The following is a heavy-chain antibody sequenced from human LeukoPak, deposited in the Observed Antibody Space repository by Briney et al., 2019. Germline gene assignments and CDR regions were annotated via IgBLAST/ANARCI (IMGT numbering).Heavy chain of an antibody. J-gene: IGHJ4*02. CDR3: ARGGGGFGIADREADY. CDR1: GYTFTSYY. D-gene: IGHD3-16*01. V-gene: IGHV1-2*06. CDR2: INPNSGGT. Sequence: ASVKVSCKASGYTFTSYYMHWVRQAPGQGLEWMGRINPNSGGTNYAQKFQGRVTMTRDTSISTAYMELSRLRSDDTAVYYCARGGGGFGIADREADYWGQGTLVTVSS.